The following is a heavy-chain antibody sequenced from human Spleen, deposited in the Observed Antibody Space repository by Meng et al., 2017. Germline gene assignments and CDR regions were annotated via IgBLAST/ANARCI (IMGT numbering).Heavy chain of an antibody. V-gene: IGHV4-39*07. J-gene: IGHJ4*02. CDR3: ASGMKGGSGASFDY. Sequence: GSLRLSCTVSGGSISSSSYYWGWIRQPPGKGLEWIGSIYYSGSTYYNPSLKSRVTISVDTSKNQFSLKLTSVTAADTAVYYCASGMKGGSGASFDYWGQGMLVTVSS. CDR2: IYYSGST. CDR1: GGSISSSSYY. D-gene: IGHD3-16*01.